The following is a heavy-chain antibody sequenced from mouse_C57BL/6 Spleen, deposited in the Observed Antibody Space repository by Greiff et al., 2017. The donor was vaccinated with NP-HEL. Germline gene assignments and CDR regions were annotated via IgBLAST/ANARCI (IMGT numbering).Heavy chain of an antibody. V-gene: IGHV1-69*01. D-gene: IGHD2-5*01. J-gene: IGHJ2*01. CDR3: ARRSNYTYYFDY. Sequence: QVQLQQPGAELVMPGASVKLSCKASGYTFTSYWMHWVKQRPGQGLEWIGEIDPSDSYTNYNQKFKGKSTLTVDKSSSTAYMQLSSLTSEDSAVYYCARRSNYTYYFDYWGQGTTLTVSS. CDR1: GYTFTSYW. CDR2: IDPSDSYT.